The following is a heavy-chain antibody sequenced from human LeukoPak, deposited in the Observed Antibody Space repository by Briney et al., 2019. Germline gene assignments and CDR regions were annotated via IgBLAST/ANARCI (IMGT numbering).Heavy chain of an antibody. V-gene: IGHV3-23*01. D-gene: IGHD3-10*01. Sequence: GGSLRLSCAASGFTFSSYAMSWVRQAPGKGLEWVSAISGSGGSTYYAGSVKGRFTISRDNSKNTLYLQMNSLRAEDTAVYYCARDGLWFGECLDVWGQGTTVTVSS. J-gene: IGHJ6*02. CDR1: GFTFSSYA. CDR3: ARDGLWFGECLDV. CDR2: ISGSGGST.